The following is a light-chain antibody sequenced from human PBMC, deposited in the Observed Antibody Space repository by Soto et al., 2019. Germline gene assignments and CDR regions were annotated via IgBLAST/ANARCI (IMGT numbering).Light chain of an antibody. CDR2: DVS. CDR3: SSYTSSSTL. J-gene: IGLJ2*01. Sequence: QSALTQPASXXXXXXXXXXISCTGTSSDVGGYNYVSWYQQHPGKAPTLMIYDVSNRPSGVSNRFSGSKSGNTASLTISGLQAEDEADYYCSSYTSSSTLFGGGTKLTVL. V-gene: IGLV2-14*01. CDR1: SSDVGGYNY.